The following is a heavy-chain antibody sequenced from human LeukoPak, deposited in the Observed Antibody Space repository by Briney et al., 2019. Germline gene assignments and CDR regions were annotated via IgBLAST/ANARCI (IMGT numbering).Heavy chain of an antibody. V-gene: IGHV3-21*01. J-gene: IGHJ6*02. CDR1: GFTFSSYS. Sequence: GGSLRLSCAASGFTFSSYSMNWVRQAPGKGLEWVSSISSSSSYIYYADSVKGRFTISRDNAKNSLYLQMNSLRAEDTAVYYCARSLVVVAATLPPDVWGQGTTVTVPS. CDR3: ARSLVVVAATLPPDV. CDR2: ISSSSSYI. D-gene: IGHD2-15*01.